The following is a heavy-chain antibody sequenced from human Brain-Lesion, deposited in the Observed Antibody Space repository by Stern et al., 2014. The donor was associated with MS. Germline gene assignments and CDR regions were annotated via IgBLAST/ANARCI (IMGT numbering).Heavy chain of an antibody. Sequence: EDQLVESGGGLVQPGGSLRLSCAASGFSFSSYWMTWVRQAPGRGPEWVSNIKQGGSAEYYVDSVKGRFTISRDNAKNSLYLQMHSLRDEDTAVYYCARDCGVGNCAGARGYSYYYGLDVWGQGTTVTVSS. CDR1: GFSFSSYW. J-gene: IGHJ6*02. V-gene: IGHV3-7*01. D-gene: IGHD2-8*02. CDR3: ARDCGVGNCAGARGYSYYYGLDV. CDR2: IKQGGSAE.